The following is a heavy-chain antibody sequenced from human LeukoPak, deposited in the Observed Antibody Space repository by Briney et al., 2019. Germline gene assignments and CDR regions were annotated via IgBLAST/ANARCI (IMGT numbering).Heavy chain of an antibody. Sequence: GASVKVPCKASGYTFTFYDIQWVRQAAGQGLEWMGWMNPHSGNTGYAQKFLGRITLTRNTSTSMAYMELTSLKSEDTAVYYCARGRRDVFDIWGQGTTVTVS. J-gene: IGHJ3*02. CDR3: ARGRRDVFDI. V-gene: IGHV1-8*03. CDR2: MNPHSGNT. CDR1: GYTFTFYD.